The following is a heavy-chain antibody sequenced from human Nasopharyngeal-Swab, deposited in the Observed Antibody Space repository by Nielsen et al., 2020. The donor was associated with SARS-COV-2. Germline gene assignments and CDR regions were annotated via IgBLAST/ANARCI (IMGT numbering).Heavy chain of an antibody. J-gene: IGHJ3*02. Sequence: GESLKISCAASGFTFSSYSMNWVRQAPGKGLEWVSSISSSSSYIYYADSVKGRFTISRDNAKNSLYLQMNSLRAEDTAVYYCAKDQPRWDDAFDIWGQGTMVTVSS. V-gene: IGHV3-21*01. CDR2: ISSSSSYI. D-gene: IGHD1-26*01. CDR3: AKDQPRWDDAFDI. CDR1: GFTFSSYS.